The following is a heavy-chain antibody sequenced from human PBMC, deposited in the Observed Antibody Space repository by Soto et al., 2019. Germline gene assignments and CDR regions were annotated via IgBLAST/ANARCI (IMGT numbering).Heavy chain of an antibody. J-gene: IGHJ5*02. CDR2: IIPIFGTT. V-gene: IGHV1-69*06. Sequence: SVTVSCKASVGPFLSYRINWVRQAPGQGLEWVGRIIPIFGTTNYAQNLQGRVTISADKSTLTSYMELHSLTSDDTALYYCARDRTDSGYYTNWLDPWGQGTQVTVSS. CDR1: VGPFLSYR. D-gene: IGHD3-22*01. CDR3: ARDRTDSGYYTNWLDP.